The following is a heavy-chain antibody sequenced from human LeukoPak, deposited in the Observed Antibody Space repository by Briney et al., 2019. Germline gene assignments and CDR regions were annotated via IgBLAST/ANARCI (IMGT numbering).Heavy chain of an antibody. D-gene: IGHD6-25*01. J-gene: IGHJ4*02. Sequence: PGGSLRLSCAASGFTFSSSLMHWVRQAPGKGLVWVSRINSDGSSTTYADSVKGRFTISRDNAKNTLYLQMNSLRAEDTAVYYCARAAVIAGATACWGQGTLVTVSS. CDR1: GFTFSSSL. CDR2: INSDGSST. CDR3: ARAAVIAGATAC. V-gene: IGHV3-74*01.